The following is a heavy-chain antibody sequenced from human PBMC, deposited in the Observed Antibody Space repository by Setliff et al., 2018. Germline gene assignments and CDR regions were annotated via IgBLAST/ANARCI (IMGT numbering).Heavy chain of an antibody. D-gene: IGHD6-6*01. CDR3: ARLPQVVKGGDVEV. V-gene: IGHV3-21*01. J-gene: IGHJ6*04. CDR2: ISSSSVYI. Sequence: GGSLRLSCAASGFSFSSYSMNWVRQAPGKGLEWVSFISSSSVYIKYADSVKGRFTISRDNAKNSLYLQMNSLRAEDTAVYYCARLPQVVKGGDVEVWGKGTTVTVSS. CDR1: GFSFSSYS.